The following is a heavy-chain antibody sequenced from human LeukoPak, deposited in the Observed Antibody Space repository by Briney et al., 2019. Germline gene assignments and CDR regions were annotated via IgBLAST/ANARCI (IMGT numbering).Heavy chain of an antibody. J-gene: IGHJ1*01. CDR2: INPNSGGT. CDR3: ARVCHIMVVSGMPTLGFQH. D-gene: IGHD2-21*01. Sequence: GASVKVSCKASGYTVTGYYMHWVRQAPGQGLEWMGWINPNSGGTNYAQKFQGRVTMTRDTSISTAYIELSRLRSDDTAVYYCARVCHIMVVSGMPTLGFQHSGQGTLVTVSS. CDR1: GYTVTGYY. V-gene: IGHV1-2*02.